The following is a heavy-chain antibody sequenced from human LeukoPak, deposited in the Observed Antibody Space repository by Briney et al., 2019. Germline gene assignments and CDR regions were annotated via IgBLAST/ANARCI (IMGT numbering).Heavy chain of an antibody. CDR1: GFTVSSTY. CDR3: ARDRLERRGYYYGTDV. D-gene: IGHD1-1*01. Sequence: PGGSLRLSCAVSGFTVSSTYMTWVRQAPGKGLEWVSVIYSGGSTYYADSVRGRFTISRHNSNNTLYLQMNSLRVEDTAVYYCARDRLERRGYYYGTDVWGQGTTVTVSS. V-gene: IGHV3-53*04. CDR2: IYSGGST. J-gene: IGHJ6*02.